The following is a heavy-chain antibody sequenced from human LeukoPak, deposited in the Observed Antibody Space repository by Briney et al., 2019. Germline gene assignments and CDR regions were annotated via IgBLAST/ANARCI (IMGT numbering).Heavy chain of an antibody. Sequence: GGSLRLSCAASGFTFSSYWMHWVRQAPGKGLVWVSRINTDGSSTNYADSVKGRFTISRDNAKNTLYLQMNSLRAEDTAVYYCARGRVDIVVVVAHHNWFDPWGQGTLVTVSS. CDR2: INTDGSST. D-gene: IGHD2-15*01. CDR3: ARGRVDIVVVVAHHNWFDP. CDR1: GFTFSSYW. J-gene: IGHJ5*02. V-gene: IGHV3-74*01.